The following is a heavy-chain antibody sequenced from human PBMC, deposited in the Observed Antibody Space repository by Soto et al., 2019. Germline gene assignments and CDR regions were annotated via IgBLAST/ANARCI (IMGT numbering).Heavy chain of an antibody. V-gene: IGHV1-69*01. J-gene: IGHJ6*02. D-gene: IGHD2-15*01. Sequence: QVQLVQSGAEVKKPGSSVKVSCKASGGTFSSYAISWVRQAPGQGLEWMGGIIPIFGTANYAQKFQGRVTITADESTRAAYMELSSLRSEDTAVYYCARAFCSGGSCYSVIGYYYYGMDVWGHGTTVTVSS. CDR1: GGTFSSYA. CDR2: IIPIFGTA. CDR3: ARAFCSGGSCYSVIGYYYYGMDV.